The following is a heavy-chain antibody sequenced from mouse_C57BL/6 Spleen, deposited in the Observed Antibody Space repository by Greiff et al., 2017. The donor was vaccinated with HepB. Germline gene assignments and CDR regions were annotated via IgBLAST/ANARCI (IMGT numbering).Heavy chain of an antibody. Sequence: VQLVESGAELVRPGASVTLSCKASGYTFTDYEMHWVKQTPVHGLEWIGAIDPETGGTAYNQKFKGKAILTADKSSSTAYMELRSLTSEDSAVYYCTRHPVPVFDYWGQGTTLTVSS. CDR1: GYTFTDYE. CDR3: TRHPVPVFDY. V-gene: IGHV1-15*01. J-gene: IGHJ2*01. CDR2: IDPETGGT.